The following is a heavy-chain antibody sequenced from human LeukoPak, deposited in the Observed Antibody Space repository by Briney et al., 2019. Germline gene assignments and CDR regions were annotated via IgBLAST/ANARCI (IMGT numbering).Heavy chain of an antibody. J-gene: IGHJ4*02. D-gene: IGHD2-8*01. Sequence: PSETLSLTCTVSGGSISSYYWSWIRQPPGKGLEWIGEINHSGSTNYNPSLKSRVTISVDTSKNQFSLKLSSVTAADTAVYYCARSRPYIVRRAEFDYWGQGTLVTVSS. V-gene: IGHV4-34*01. CDR3: ARSRPYIVRRAEFDY. CDR2: INHSGST. CDR1: GGSISSYY.